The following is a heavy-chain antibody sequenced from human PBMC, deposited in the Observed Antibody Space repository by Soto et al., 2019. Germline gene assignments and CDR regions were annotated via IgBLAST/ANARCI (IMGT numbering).Heavy chain of an antibody. J-gene: IGHJ6*03. D-gene: IGHD6-19*01. CDR3: ARDQWLVRGEDYYSYMDV. CDR1: GFTFSSYS. Sequence: PGGSLRLSCAASGFTFSSYSMNWVRQAPGKGLEWVSSISSSSSYIYYADSVKGRFTISRDNAKNSLYLQMNSLRAEDTAVYYCARDQWLVRGEDYYSYMDVWRKGTKLTVSS. CDR2: ISSSSSYI. V-gene: IGHV3-21*01.